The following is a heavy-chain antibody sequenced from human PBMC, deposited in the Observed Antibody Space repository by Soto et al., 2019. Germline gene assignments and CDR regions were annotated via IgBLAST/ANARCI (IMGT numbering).Heavy chain of an antibody. CDR1: GGTFSSYV. Sequence: QVQLVQSGAEVKKPGSSVKVSCKASGGTFSSYVISWVRQAPGQGLEWMGGIIPIFGTANYAQKFQGRVTITADKSTSTAYMELSSLRSEDTAVYYCARDGIYSSGWSLYNWFDPWGQGTLVTVSS. D-gene: IGHD6-19*01. CDR2: IIPIFGTA. J-gene: IGHJ5*02. V-gene: IGHV1-69*06. CDR3: ARDGIYSSGWSLYNWFDP.